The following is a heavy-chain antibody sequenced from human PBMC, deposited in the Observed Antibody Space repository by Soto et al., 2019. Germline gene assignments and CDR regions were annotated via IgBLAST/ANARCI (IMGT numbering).Heavy chain of an antibody. CDR3: ARGGVNCSGGSCYPHYYYYYGMDV. V-gene: IGHV1-2*02. J-gene: IGHJ6*02. D-gene: IGHD2-15*01. Sequence: QVQLVQSGAEVKKPGASVKVSCKASGYTFTGYYMHWVRQAPGQGLEWMGWINPNSGGTNYAQKFEGRVNMTRDTSISTASMELSRLRSDDTAVYYCARGGVNCSGGSCYPHYYYYYGMDVWGQGTTVTVSS. CDR2: INPNSGGT. CDR1: GYTFTGYY.